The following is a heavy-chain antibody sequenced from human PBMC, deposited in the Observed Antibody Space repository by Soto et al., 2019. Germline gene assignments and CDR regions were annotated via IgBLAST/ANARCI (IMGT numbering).Heavy chain of an antibody. CDR2: IWYDGSNK. CDR3: AAPAVFGCYGMDV. V-gene: IGHV3-33*01. D-gene: IGHD3-10*02. Sequence: QVQLVESGGGVVQPGRSLRLSCAASGFTFSSYGMHWVRQAPGKGLEWVAVIWYDGSNKYYADSVKGRFTISRDNSKNTLYLQMNSLRAEDTAVYYCAAPAVFGCYGMDVWGQGTTVTVSS. J-gene: IGHJ6*02. CDR1: GFTFSSYG.